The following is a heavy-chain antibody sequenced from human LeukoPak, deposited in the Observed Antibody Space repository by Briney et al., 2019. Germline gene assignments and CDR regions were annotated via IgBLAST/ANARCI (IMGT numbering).Heavy chain of an antibody. D-gene: IGHD3-3*01. J-gene: IGHJ3*02. Sequence: PSETLSLTCAVSGGSISSSNWWSWVRQPPGKGLEWIGYIYYSGSTNYNPSLKSRVTISVDTSKSQFSLKLSSVTAADTAVYYCARADYDFWSGYYPLGAFDIWGQGTMVTVSS. CDR1: GGSISSSNW. V-gene: IGHV4-4*02. CDR3: ARADYDFWSGYYPLGAFDI. CDR2: IYYSGST.